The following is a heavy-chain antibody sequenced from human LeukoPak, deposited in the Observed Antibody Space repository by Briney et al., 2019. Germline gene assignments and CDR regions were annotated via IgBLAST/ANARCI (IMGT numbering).Heavy chain of an antibody. CDR2: ISSNGGST. CDR1: GFTFSSYA. Sequence: GGSLRLSCSASGFTFSSYAMHWVRQAPGRGLEYVSAISSNGGSTYYADSVKGRFTISRDNSKNTLYLQMSSLRAEDTAVYYCVSDGQYQLTTYYFDYWGQGTLVTVSS. J-gene: IGHJ4*02. D-gene: IGHD2-2*01. V-gene: IGHV3-64D*06. CDR3: VSDGQYQLTTYYFDY.